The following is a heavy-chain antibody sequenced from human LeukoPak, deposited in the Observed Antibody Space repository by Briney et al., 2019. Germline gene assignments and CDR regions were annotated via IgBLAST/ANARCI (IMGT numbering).Heavy chain of an antibody. CDR1: GFTVSSNY. D-gene: IGHD3-10*01. CDR2: IYSGGST. CDR3: ARDRPTVRGVIPFDY. J-gene: IGHJ4*02. Sequence: GGSLRLSCAASGFTVSSNYMRWVRQAPGKGLEWVSVIYSGGSTYYADSVKGRFTISRDNSKNTLYLQMNSLRAEDTAVYYCARDRPTVRGVIPFDYWGQGTLVTVSS. V-gene: IGHV3-66*01.